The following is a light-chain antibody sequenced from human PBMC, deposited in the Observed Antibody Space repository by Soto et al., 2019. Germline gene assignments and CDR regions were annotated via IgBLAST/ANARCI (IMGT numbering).Light chain of an antibody. CDR3: QQYNSYPWT. Sequence: DIQMTQSPSTLSASVGDRVTLTCRASQSISSWLAWYQQKPGKAPKLLIYHAYSLESGVPSRLSGSESGTEFTLTINSLQPDDFATYYCQQYNSYPWTFGQGTKVDIK. CDR1: QSISSW. V-gene: IGKV1-5*01. CDR2: HAY. J-gene: IGKJ1*01.